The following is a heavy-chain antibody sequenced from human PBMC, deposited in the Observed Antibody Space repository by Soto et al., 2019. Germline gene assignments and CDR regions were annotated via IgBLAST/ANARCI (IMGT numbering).Heavy chain of an antibody. V-gene: IGHV1-3*01. CDR2: INAGNGNT. CDR1: GYTFTSYA. D-gene: IGHD5-18*01. J-gene: IGHJ4*02. CDR3: ARTPWDGYTGYYFDY. Sequence: ASVKVSCKASGYTFTSYAMHWVRQAPGQRLEWMGWINAGNGNTKYSQKFQGRVTITRDTSASTAYMELSSLRSEDTAVYYCARTPWDGYTGYYFDYWGQGTLVTVSS.